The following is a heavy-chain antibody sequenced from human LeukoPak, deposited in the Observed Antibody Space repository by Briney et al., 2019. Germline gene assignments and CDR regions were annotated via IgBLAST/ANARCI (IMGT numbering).Heavy chain of an antibody. CDR3: ARVGGSQLLSWVLGPDY. J-gene: IGHJ4*02. D-gene: IGHD2-2*01. CDR2: IYYSGST. Sequence: TPSETLSLTCTVSGGSISSSSYYWGWIRQPPGKGLEWIGSIYYSGSTYYNPSLKSRVTISVDTSKNQFSLKLSSVTAADTAVYYCARVGGSQLLSWVLGPDYWGQGTLVTVSS. CDR1: GGSISSSSYY. V-gene: IGHV4-39*01.